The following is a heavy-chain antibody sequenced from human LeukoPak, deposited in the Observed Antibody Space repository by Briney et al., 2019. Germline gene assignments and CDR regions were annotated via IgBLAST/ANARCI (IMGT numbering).Heavy chain of an antibody. CDR2: ISGSGGST. CDR1: GFTFSSYG. Sequence: GGTLRLSCAASGFTFSSYGMSWVRQAPGKGLEWVSSISGSGGSTYYADSVKGRFTISRDNSKNTLYLQMNSLRADDTAVYYCAKGRRDGYKTLDYWGQGTLVTVSS. J-gene: IGHJ4*02. D-gene: IGHD5-24*01. CDR3: AKGRRDGYKTLDY. V-gene: IGHV3-23*01.